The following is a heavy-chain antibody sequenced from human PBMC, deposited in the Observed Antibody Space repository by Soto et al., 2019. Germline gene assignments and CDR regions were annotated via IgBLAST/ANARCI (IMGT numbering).Heavy chain of an antibody. Sequence: QVQLVESGGGVVQPGRSLRLSCAASGFTFSSYGMHWVRQAPGKGLEWVAVIWYDGSNKYYADSVKGRFTISRDNSKNTLYLQMNSLRAEDTAVYYCARGRGDDLGPGDYWGQGTLVTVSS. D-gene: IGHD5-12*01. CDR1: GFTFSSYG. J-gene: IGHJ4*02. CDR2: IWYDGSNK. V-gene: IGHV3-33*01. CDR3: ARGRGDDLGPGDY.